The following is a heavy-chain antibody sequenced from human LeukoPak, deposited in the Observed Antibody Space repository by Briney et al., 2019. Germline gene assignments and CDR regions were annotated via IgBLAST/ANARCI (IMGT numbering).Heavy chain of an antibody. CDR3: ARGYSSGWYVFDY. CDR1: GYTFTGYY. V-gene: IGHV1-2*02. J-gene: IGHJ4*02. D-gene: IGHD6-19*01. Sequence: ASVKVSCKASGYTFTGYYMHWVRQAPGQGLEWMRWINPNSGGTNYAQKFQGGVTMTRDTSISTAYMELSRLRSDDTAVYYCARGYSSGWYVFDYWGQGTLVTVSS. CDR2: INPNSGGT.